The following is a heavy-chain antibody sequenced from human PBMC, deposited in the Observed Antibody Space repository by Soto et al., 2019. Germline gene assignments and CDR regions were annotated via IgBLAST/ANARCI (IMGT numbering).Heavy chain of an antibody. J-gene: IGHJ6*02. Sequence: QVQLVESGGGVVQPGRSLRLSCAASGFTFSNYGRHWVRQAPGKGLEWVAVISYDGSNKYYADSVKGRFTISRDNSKNTLYLQMNSLRAEDTAVYYCVKILQLGDYAFYYYGLDVWGQGTTVTVYS. CDR3: VKILQLGDYAFYYYGLDV. D-gene: IGHD4-17*01. CDR1: GFTFSNYG. V-gene: IGHV3-30*18. CDR2: ISYDGSNK.